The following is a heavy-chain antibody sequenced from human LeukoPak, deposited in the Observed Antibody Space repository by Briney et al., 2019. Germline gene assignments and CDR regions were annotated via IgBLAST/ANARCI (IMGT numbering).Heavy chain of an antibody. CDR1: GYTFANYG. Sequence: ASVKVSCKASGYTFANYGINWVRQAPGQGLEWMGWISLDIGNTGYAQRVQGRVTLTTDTSTSTAYMELRSLRSDDTAVYFCARVTYLRPYQLDYWGQGTLVPISS. CDR2: ISLDIGNT. J-gene: IGHJ4*02. V-gene: IGHV1-18*01. D-gene: IGHD2-2*01. CDR3: ARVTYLRPYQLDY.